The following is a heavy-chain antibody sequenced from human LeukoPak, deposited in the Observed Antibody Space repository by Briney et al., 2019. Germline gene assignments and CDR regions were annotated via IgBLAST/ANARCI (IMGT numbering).Heavy chain of an antibody. J-gene: IGHJ5*02. CDR2: INSDGSRT. D-gene: IGHD3-16*01. CDR1: AFTLSSYW. V-gene: IGHV3-74*01. CDR3: ARGNPLGHL. Sequence: GGSLRLSCAASAFTLSSYWMHWVRQAPGKGLVWVSHINSDGSRTDYADSVKGRFTVSRDNAKNTVYLQMNSLRAEDTAVYYCARGNPLGHLWGQEALVTVSS.